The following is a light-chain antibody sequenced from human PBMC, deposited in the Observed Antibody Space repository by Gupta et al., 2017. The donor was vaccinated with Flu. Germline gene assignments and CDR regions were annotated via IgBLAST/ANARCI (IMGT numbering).Light chain of an antibody. CDR2: AAS. CDR3: QQLNSYHFFT. Sequence: DIQLTQSPSFLSASVGDRVTITCRASQGISSYLAWYQQKPGKAPKLLIYAASTLQSGVPSRFSGSGYGTEFTLTISSRQPEDFAAYYCQQLNSYHFFTFGHGTKVDIK. J-gene: IGKJ3*01. CDR1: QGISSY. V-gene: IGKV1-9*01.